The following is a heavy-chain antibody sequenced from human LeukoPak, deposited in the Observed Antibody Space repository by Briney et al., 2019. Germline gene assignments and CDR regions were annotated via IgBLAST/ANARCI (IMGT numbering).Heavy chain of an antibody. J-gene: IGHJ3*02. CDR2: IKQDGSEK. Sequence: GGSLRLSCAASGFTFSSYAMHWVRQAPGKGLEWVANIKQDGSEKYYVDSVKGRFTISRDNAKNSLYLQMNSLRAEDTAVYYCARYSYPHAFDIWGQGTMVTVSS. CDR3: ARYSYPHAFDI. D-gene: IGHD5-18*01. CDR1: GFTFSSYA. V-gene: IGHV3-7*01.